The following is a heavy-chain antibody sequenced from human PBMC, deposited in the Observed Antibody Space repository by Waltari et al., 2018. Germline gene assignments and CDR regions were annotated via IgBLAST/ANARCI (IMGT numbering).Heavy chain of an antibody. CDR1: GGSISSSY. Sequence: QVQLQESGPGLVKPSETLSLTCTVSGGSISSSYWSWIRQPPGKGLEWIGYIYYSGSTNYNPPLKSRVTISVDTSKNQFSLKLSSVTAADTAVYYCARVAGSGSSFDIWGQGTMVTVSS. CDR2: IYYSGST. CDR3: ARVAGSGSSFDI. J-gene: IGHJ3*02. V-gene: IGHV4-59*01. D-gene: IGHD3-10*01.